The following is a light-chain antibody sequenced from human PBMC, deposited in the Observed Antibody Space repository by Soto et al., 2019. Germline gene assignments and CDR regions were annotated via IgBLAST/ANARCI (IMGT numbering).Light chain of an antibody. Sequence: QSALTQPPSASGSPGQSVNISCTGTSSDVGDYNYVSWYQQHPGKAPKLMIYEVSKRPSGVPDRFSGSKSGNTASLTVSGLQAEDEADYYCSSYAGSNNFVVFGGGTKLTVL. CDR2: EVS. J-gene: IGLJ2*01. CDR3: SSYAGSNNFVV. CDR1: SSDVGDYNY. V-gene: IGLV2-8*01.